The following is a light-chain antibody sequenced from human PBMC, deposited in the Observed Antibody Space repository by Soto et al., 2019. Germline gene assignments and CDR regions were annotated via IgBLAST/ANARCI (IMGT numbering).Light chain of an antibody. CDR1: SSDVGSYNR. V-gene: IGLV2-18*02. J-gene: IGLJ3*02. Sequence: QSALTQPPSVSGSPGQSVTISRTGTSSDVGSYNRVSWYQQFPGAAPKLVIYEVSDRPSGVPDRFSGSKSGNTASLTISGLQAEDEADYYCSSYTTSTTWVFGGGTKVTVL. CDR2: EVS. CDR3: SSYTTSTTWV.